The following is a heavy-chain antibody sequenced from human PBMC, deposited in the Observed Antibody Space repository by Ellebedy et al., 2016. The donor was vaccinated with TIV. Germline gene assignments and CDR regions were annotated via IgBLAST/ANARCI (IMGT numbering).Heavy chain of an antibody. Sequence: SETLSLXXTVPGGSISSYYWSWIRQPPGKGLEWIGYIYYSGSTNYNPSLKSRVTISVDTSKNQFSLKLSSVTAADTAVYYCARGPSDDAFDIWGQGTMVTVSS. CDR2: IYYSGST. CDR3: ARGPSDDAFDI. CDR1: GGSISSYY. J-gene: IGHJ3*02. V-gene: IGHV4-59*01.